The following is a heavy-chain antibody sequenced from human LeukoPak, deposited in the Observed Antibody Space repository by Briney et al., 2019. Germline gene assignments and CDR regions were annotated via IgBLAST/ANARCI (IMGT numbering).Heavy chain of an antibody. CDR3: ARAYGSGSSYHPDY. V-gene: IGHV1-2*02. CDR2: INPNSGGT. CDR1: GYTSTAYC. D-gene: IGHD3-10*01. Sequence: ASVKVSCKASGYTSTAYCMHWVRQAPGQGLEWMGWINPNSGGTNSSQKFQDRVTLTRDTSISTAYMELGSLRSDDTAIYYCARAYGSGSSYHPDYWGQGTLVTVSS. J-gene: IGHJ4*02.